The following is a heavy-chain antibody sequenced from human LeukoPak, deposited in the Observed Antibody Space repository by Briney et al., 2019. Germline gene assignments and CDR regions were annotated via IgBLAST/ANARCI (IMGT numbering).Heavy chain of an antibody. CDR2: IIPIFGTA. Sequence: SVKVSCKASGGTFSSYAISWVRQAPGQGLEWMGGIIPIFGTANYAQKFQGRVTITADESTSTAYMELSSLRSEDTAVYYCARNRMRSVDTALETLPDYWGQGTLVTVSS. D-gene: IGHD5-18*01. J-gene: IGHJ4*02. CDR1: GGTFSSYA. V-gene: IGHV1-69*01. CDR3: ARNRMRSVDTALETLPDY.